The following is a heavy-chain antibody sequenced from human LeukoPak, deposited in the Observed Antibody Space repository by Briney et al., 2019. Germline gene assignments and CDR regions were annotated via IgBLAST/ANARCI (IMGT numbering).Heavy chain of an antibody. V-gene: IGHV3-7*01. J-gene: IGHJ5*02. CDR2: INEDGSEK. Sequence: GGSLRLSCAASGFTFTNYWMIWVRQAPGKGLEWVANINEDGSEKYYVGSVEGRFTISRGNAKNSVFLQMNSLRADDTAMYYCATSSYSCSSSWGQGTLVTVSS. D-gene: IGHD3-10*01. CDR3: ATSSYSCSSS. CDR1: GFTFTNYW.